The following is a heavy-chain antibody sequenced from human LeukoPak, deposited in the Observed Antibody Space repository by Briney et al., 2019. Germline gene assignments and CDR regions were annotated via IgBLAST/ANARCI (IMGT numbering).Heavy chain of an antibody. J-gene: IGHJ6*03. CDR3: ARARVFEVSVGATSVYYYYYMDV. Sequence: SVKVSCKASGYTFTSYAISWVRQAPGQGLEWMGGIIPIFGTANYAQKFQGRVTITADKSTSTAYMELSSLRSEDTAVYYCARARVFEVSVGATSVYYYYYMDVWGKGTTVTVSS. V-gene: IGHV1-69*06. CDR2: IIPIFGTA. CDR1: GYTFTSYA. D-gene: IGHD1-26*01.